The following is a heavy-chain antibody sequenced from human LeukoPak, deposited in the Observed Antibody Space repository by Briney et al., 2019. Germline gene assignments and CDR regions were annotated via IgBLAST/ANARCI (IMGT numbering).Heavy chain of an antibody. CDR1: GFTFSSYG. CDR3: AKQGYFDRYYYYMDV. V-gene: IGHV3-30*02. CDR2: IRYDGSNK. Sequence: GGSLRLSCAASGFTFSSYGMHWVRQAPGKGLEWVAFIRYDGSNKYYADSVKGRFTISRDNSKNTVYLQVNSLRAEDTAEYYCAKQGYFDRYYYYMDVWGKGTTVTISS. J-gene: IGHJ6*03. D-gene: IGHD3-9*01.